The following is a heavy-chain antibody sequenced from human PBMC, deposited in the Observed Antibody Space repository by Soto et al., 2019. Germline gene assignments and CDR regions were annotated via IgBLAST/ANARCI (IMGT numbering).Heavy chain of an antibody. D-gene: IGHD3-16*02. V-gene: IGHV4-39*01. J-gene: IGHJ6*03. CDR3: ARLSTRRGYNFYYHLCMDV. CDR2: VYYAGDT. Sequence: SETLSLTCTVSGASISTSSHYWGWIRQSPGKGLEWIGNVYYAGDTYYYPSLKSRATISVDRSNNQFSLKLSSVTAADTGVYSFARLSTRRGYNFYYHLCMDVWGKGTTVTVSS. CDR1: GASISTSSHY.